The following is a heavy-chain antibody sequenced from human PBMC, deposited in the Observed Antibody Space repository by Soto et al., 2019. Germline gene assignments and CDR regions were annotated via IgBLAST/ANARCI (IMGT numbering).Heavy chain of an antibody. V-gene: IGHV1-8*01. Sequence: QVQLVQSGAEVKKPGASVKVSCKASGYTFTSYDINWVRQATGQGLEWMGWMKPNSGNTGYAPTFQGRVTLTRNTAISTAYMELSSLRSEETAVYYCARYRSGYFDYWGQGTLISVSS. CDR3: ARYRSGYFDY. J-gene: IGHJ4*02. D-gene: IGHD6-19*01. CDR1: GYTFTSYD. CDR2: MKPNSGNT.